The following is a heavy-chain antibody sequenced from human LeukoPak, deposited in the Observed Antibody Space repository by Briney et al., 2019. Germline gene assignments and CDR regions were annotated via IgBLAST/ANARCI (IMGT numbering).Heavy chain of an antibody. J-gene: IGHJ4*02. CDR1: GFIFSTYG. V-gene: IGHV3-33*01. D-gene: IGHD1-14*01. Sequence: GGSLRLSCVASGFIFSTYGLHWVRQSPGRGLEWVAVIWYDGSQRYYADSVMGRFTISRDDSQNTIYLQMDSLRAEDTAVYYCATSSPRNYFGHWGQGTLVTVSS. CDR2: IWYDGSQR. CDR3: ATSSPRNYFGH.